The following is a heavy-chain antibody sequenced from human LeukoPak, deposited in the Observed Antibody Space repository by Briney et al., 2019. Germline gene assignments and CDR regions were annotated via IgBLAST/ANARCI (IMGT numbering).Heavy chain of an antibody. CDR1: GGSISSYY. V-gene: IGHV4-59*01. CDR3: AGCSTSCHGYFDL. D-gene: IGHD2-2*01. Sequence: SETLSLTCTVSGGSISSYYWSWIRQPPGKGLEWIGYIYYSGSTNYNPPLKSRVTISVDTSKNQFSLKLSSVTAADTAVYYCAGCSTSCHGYFDLWGRGTLVTVSS. CDR2: IYYSGST. J-gene: IGHJ2*01.